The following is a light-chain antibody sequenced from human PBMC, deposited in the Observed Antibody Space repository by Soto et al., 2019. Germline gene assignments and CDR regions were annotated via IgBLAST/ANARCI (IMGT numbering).Light chain of an antibody. CDR1: SGSIASNY. V-gene: IGLV6-57*02. J-gene: IGLJ2*01. CDR3: QSYDSSNQDVV. Sequence: NFMLTQPHSVSESPGKTVTISCTGSSGSIASNYVQWYQQRPGSAPTTVIYEDNQRPSEVPDRFSGSIDSSSNSASLTISGLKTEDEADYYCQSYDSSNQDVVFGGGTKLTVL. CDR2: EDN.